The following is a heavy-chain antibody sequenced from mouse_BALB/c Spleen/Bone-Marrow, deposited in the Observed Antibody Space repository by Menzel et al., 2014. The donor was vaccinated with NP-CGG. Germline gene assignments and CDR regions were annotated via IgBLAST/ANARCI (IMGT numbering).Heavy chain of an antibody. J-gene: IGHJ2*01. CDR2: INPSNGRT. CDR1: GYTFTSYW. CDR3: ARRPTTEGATDY. V-gene: IGHV1S81*02. Sequence: QVQLKESGAELVKPGASVKLSCKASGYTFTSYWMHRVKQRPGQGLEWIGEINPSNGRTNYNEKFKSKATLTVDKSSSPAHKHLSRVTSEDSVFYYCARRPTTEGATDYGGQGPPLTVSS. D-gene: IGHD1-1*01.